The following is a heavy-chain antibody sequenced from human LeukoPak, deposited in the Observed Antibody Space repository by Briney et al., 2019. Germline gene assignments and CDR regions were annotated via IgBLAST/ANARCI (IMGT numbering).Heavy chain of an antibody. J-gene: IGHJ5*02. CDR3: ARVSSGWYSSVDNWFDP. CDR1: GYTFTGYY. Sequence: ASVKVSCKASGYTFTGYYMHWVRQAPGQGLEWMGWINPNSGGTNYAQKFQGRVTMTRDTSISTAYMELSRLRSDDTAVYYCARVSSGWYSSVDNWFDPWGQGTLVTVSS. V-gene: IGHV1-2*02. CDR2: INPNSGGT. D-gene: IGHD6-19*01.